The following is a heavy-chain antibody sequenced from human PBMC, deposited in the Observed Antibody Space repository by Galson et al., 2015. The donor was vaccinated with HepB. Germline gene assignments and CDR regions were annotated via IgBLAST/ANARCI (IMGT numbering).Heavy chain of an antibody. CDR2: IYSGGST. D-gene: IGHD6-19*01. Sequence: SLRLSCAASGFTVSGDYMTWVRQAPGKGLEWVSVIYSGGSTYYADSVQGRFTISRDKFKNTVYLQMNGLRAEDTAVYYCARVLLADPDTTSGWSAFDIWGQGTMVTVSS. CDR1: GFTVSGDY. CDR3: ARVLLADPDTTSGWSAFDI. J-gene: IGHJ3*02. V-gene: IGHV3-66*02.